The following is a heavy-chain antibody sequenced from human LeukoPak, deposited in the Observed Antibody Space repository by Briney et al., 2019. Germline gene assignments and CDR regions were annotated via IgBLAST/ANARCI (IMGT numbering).Heavy chain of an antibody. CDR3: ARDSGLQYQLPDY. D-gene: IGHD2-2*01. J-gene: IGHJ4*02. V-gene: IGHV3-48*04. CDR2: ISSSSSTI. Sequence: GGSLRLSCAASGFTFSSYSMNWVRQAPGKGLEWVSYISSSSSTIYYADSVKGRFTISRDNAKNSLYLQMNSLRAEDTAVYYCARDSGLQYQLPDYWGQGTLVTVSS. CDR1: GFTFSSYS.